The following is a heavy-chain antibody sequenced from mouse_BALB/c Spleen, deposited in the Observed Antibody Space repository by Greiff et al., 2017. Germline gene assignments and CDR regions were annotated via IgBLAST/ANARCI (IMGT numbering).Heavy chain of an antibody. CDR1: GFTFSSFG. V-gene: IGHV5-17*02. D-gene: IGHD2-14*01. CDR3: ARSHYYWDDKDYALDY. CDR2: ISSGSSTI. Sequence: EVQGVESGGGLVQPGGSRKLSCAASGFTFSSFGMHWVRQAPEKGLEWVAYISSGSSTINYADTMKGRFTISRDNPNNTLFMQITSLRSEETAMYYCARSHYYWDDKDYALDYWGQGTSVTVSS. J-gene: IGHJ4*01.